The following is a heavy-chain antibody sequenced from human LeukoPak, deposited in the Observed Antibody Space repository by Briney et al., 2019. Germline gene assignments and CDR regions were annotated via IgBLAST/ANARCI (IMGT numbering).Heavy chain of an antibody. CDR3: ASWGDQQLGGSYFDY. J-gene: IGHJ4*02. CDR1: GYTFTGYY. CDR2: INPNSGGT. D-gene: IGHD6-6*01. Sequence: ASVKVSCKASGYTFTGYYMHWVRQAPGQGLEWMGWINPNSGGTNYAQKFQGRVTMTRDTSISTAYVELSRLRSDDTAVYYCASWGDQQLGGSYFDYWGQGTLVTVSS. V-gene: IGHV1-2*02.